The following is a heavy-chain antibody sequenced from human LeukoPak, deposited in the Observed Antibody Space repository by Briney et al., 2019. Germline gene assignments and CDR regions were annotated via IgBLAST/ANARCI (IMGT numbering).Heavy chain of an antibody. CDR3: AGRRANTCNFCFVY. Sequence: GGSLRLSCAVSGFTVTSNFMSWVRQAPGKGLEWVSVIYDRGDTYYADSVKGRFTVSRDTSKDTLYLQLNNLGAEDTAVYYCAGRRANTCNFCFVYWGQGTLVTVSS. J-gene: IGHJ4*02. V-gene: IGHV3-66*02. D-gene: IGHD1-1*01. CDR1: GFTVTSNF. CDR2: IYDRGDT.